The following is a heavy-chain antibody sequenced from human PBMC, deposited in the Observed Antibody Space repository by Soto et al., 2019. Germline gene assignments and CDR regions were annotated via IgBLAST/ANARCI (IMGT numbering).Heavy chain of an antibody. CDR2: ISYDGSNK. J-gene: IGHJ4*02. Sequence: GGSLRLSCAPSGFTFSNYAMHWVRQAPCKGLEWVAVISYDGSNKYYADSVKGRFTISRDNSKNTLYLQMNSLRAEDTAVYYCARDKRDLRFLEWSYYFDYWGQGT. CDR3: ARDKRDLRFLEWSYYFDY. CDR1: GFTFSNYA. D-gene: IGHD3-3*01. V-gene: IGHV3-30-3*01.